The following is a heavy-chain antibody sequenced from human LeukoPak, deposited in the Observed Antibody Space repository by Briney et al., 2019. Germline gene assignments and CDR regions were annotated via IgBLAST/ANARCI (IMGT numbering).Heavy chain of an antibody. V-gene: IGHV4-61*01. Sequence: SETLSLTCTVSGGSVSSNSNYWSWIRQPPGKRLEWIGYNTYFGSASYNPSLKSRVTISVDTSKNQFSLKLTSVTSADTAVYYCARQTHYTPAFDYWGQGTLVTVSS. CDR2: NTYFGSA. CDR1: GGSVSSNSNY. D-gene: IGHD2-15*01. CDR3: ARQTHYTPAFDY. J-gene: IGHJ4*02.